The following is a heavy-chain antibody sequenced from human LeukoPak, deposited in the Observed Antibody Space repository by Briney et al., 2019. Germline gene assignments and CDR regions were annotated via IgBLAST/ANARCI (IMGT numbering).Heavy chain of an antibody. D-gene: IGHD3-10*01. CDR1: GVSISSSGYY. V-gene: IGHV4-39*01. Sequence: SETLSLTCTVSGVSISSSGYYWGWIRQPPGKGLEWIGSIYYSGTTYYNPSLKSRVAISVDTSKKQFSLKLSSVTAADTAVYYCARRGHYNSGSFYDYWSQGTLVTVSS. J-gene: IGHJ4*02. CDR3: ARRGHYNSGSFYDY. CDR2: IYYSGTT.